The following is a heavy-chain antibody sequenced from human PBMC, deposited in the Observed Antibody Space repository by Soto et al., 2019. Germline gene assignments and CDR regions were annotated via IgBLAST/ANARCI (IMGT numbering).Heavy chain of an antibody. CDR2: MNSDGSTT. V-gene: IGHV3-74*01. CDR3: ARHYSSGSRNWFDP. D-gene: IGHD6-19*01. CDR1: GFTFGNNW. Sequence: TGGALRLSCAASGFTFGNNWMHWVRQAPGKGLEWVSRMNSDGSTTNYADSVKGRFTVSRDNARNTLYLQMNSLRAEDTAVFYCARHYSSGSRNWFDPWGQGTLVTVSS. J-gene: IGHJ5*02.